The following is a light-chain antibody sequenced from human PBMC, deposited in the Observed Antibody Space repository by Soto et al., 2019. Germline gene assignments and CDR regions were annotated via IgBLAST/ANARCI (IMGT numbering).Light chain of an antibody. CDR2: DAS. J-gene: IGKJ4*01. V-gene: IGKV3-20*01. CDR1: QSVSSY. CDR3: QQYGSSRT. Sequence: EIRVTQSASTLSLSPGERATLSCRASQSVSSYLAWYQQKPGQAPRLLIYDASNMATGIPARFSGSGSGTDFILTSSILEPDFLAVYYCQQYGSSRTFGEGTKVDIK.